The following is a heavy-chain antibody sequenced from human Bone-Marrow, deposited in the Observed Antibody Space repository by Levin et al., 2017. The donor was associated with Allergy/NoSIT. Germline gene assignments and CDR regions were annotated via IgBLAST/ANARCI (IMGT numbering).Heavy chain of an antibody. CDR2: ISTSGST. V-gene: IGHV4-4*07. CDR3: ARASTGTDYYYDY. Sequence: PSETLSLTCTVSGGSLSSFYWSWIRQPAAKGLEWIGRISTSGSTNYNPSLKSRVTMSVDTSENQISLKLSSVTAADTAVYYCARASTGTDYYYDYWGQGTLVTVFS. CDR1: GGSLSSFY. J-gene: IGHJ4*02. D-gene: IGHD1-1*01.